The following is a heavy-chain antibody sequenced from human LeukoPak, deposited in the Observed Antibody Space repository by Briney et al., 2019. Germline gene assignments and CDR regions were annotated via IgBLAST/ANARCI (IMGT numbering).Heavy chain of an antibody. CDR2: ISGSGGST. CDR1: GFTFSSYA. CDR3: AKYRTTVTNPYYYYGMDV. J-gene: IGHJ6*02. Sequence: GGSLRLSCAASGFTFSSYAMSWVRQAPGKGLEWVSAISGSGGSTYYADSVKGRFTISRDNSKNTLYLQMNSLRAEDTVVYYCAKYRTTVTNPYYYYGMDVWGQGTTDTVSS. D-gene: IGHD4-17*01. V-gene: IGHV3-23*01.